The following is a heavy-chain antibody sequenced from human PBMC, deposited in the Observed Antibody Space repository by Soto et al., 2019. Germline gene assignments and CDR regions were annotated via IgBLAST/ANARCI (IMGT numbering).Heavy chain of an antibody. V-gene: IGHV3-23*01. Sequence: EVQLLESGGGLVQPGGSLRLSCAASGFTFGSHAMIWVRQAPGKGLEWVSAISGSCGSAYYADSVKGRFTISRDNSINTLYLQMNSLRAEDTALYYCAKEPYSDFWSAYYYFDYWGQGTLVTVSS. D-gene: IGHD3-3*01. J-gene: IGHJ4*02. CDR1: GFTFGSHA. CDR2: ISGSCGSA. CDR3: AKEPYSDFWSAYYYFDY.